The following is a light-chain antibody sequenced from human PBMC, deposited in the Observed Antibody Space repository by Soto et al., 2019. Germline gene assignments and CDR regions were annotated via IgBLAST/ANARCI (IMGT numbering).Light chain of an antibody. CDR3: SSYTSSSTV. CDR1: SSDVGGYNY. CDR2: EGS. Sequence: QSVLTQPPSASGSPGQSVTISCTGTSSDVGGYNYVSWYQQHPGKAPQLIIYEGSNRPSGVSSRFSGSKSGNTASLTISGLQAEDEADYYCSSYTSSSTVFGTGTKVTVL. J-gene: IGLJ1*01. V-gene: IGLV2-14*01.